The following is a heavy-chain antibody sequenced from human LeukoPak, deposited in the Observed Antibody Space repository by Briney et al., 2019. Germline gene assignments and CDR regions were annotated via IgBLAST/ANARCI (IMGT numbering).Heavy chain of an antibody. CDR1: GFTFSSYW. Sequence: GGSLRLSCAASGFTFSSYWIHWVRQAPGKGLVWVSRINSDGSSTSYADSVKGRFTISRDNAKNTLYLQMNSLRAEDTAEYYCARDHPEGKSENSVGGYWGQGTLVTVSS. CDR2: INSDGSST. V-gene: IGHV3-74*01. CDR3: ARDHPEGKSENSVGGY. J-gene: IGHJ4*02. D-gene: IGHD4-23*01.